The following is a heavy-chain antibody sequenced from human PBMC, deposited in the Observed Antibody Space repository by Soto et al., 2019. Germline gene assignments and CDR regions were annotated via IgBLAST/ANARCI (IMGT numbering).Heavy chain of an antibody. V-gene: IGHV3-30-3*01. CDR2: TSSNGAIQ. D-gene: IGHD6-19*01. Sequence: QVQLMESGGGVVQPGVSLRRSSAASGFTFSSFSMHWFRQAPGKGLEWVAFTSSNGAIQYYADFVKGRFTITRDNSKNTLYLQMNSLRPEDTAVYYCAREVVTTQWYFDNWGQGIPVIVSS. J-gene: IGHJ4*02. CDR1: GFTFSSFS. CDR3: AREVVTTQWYFDN.